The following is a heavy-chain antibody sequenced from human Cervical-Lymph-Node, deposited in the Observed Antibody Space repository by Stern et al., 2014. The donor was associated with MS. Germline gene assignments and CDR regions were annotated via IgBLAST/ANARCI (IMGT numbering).Heavy chain of an antibody. J-gene: IGHJ4*02. D-gene: IGHD6-19*01. CDR3: ARLSRAVAGPDY. CDR2: IDWDDDK. CDR1: GFSLSTRGMC. V-gene: IGHV2-70*11. Sequence: ESGPALVKPTQTLPLPCPFSGFSLSTRGMCVSWIRQPPGKALRWLARIDWDDDKYYSTSVKTRLTISKDTSKNQVVLTMTKMDPVDTATYYCARLSRAVAGPDYWGQGTLVTVSS.